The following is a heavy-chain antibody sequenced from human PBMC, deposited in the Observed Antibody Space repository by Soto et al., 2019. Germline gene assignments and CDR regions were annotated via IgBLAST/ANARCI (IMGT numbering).Heavy chain of an antibody. CDR1: GGSISSYY. D-gene: IGHD6-13*01. Sequence: SETLSLTCTVSGGSISSYYWSWIRQPPGKGLEWIGYIYYSGSTNYNPSLKSRVTISVDTSKNQFSLKLSSVTAAVTAVYYSARRNSSAWGLADSSSWLSESWFDPWGQGTLVTVSS. J-gene: IGHJ5*02. V-gene: IGHV4-59*12. CDR3: ARRNSSAWGLADSSSWLSESWFDP. CDR2: IYYSGST.